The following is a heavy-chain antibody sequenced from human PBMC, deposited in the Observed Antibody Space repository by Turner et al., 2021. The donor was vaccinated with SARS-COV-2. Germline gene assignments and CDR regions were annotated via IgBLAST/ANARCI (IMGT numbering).Heavy chain of an antibody. D-gene: IGHD3-10*01. CDR3: ARDSGDFDY. Sequence: QVQLVESGGGVVQPGRSLSLPCAASGFTLRSYLRHWVRQAPGKGLEWVAVISYDGSNKYYADSVKGRFTISRDNSKNTLYLQMNSLRAEDTAVYYCARDSGDFDYWGQGTLVTVSS. J-gene: IGHJ4*02. CDR1: GFTLRSYL. V-gene: IGHV3-30-3*01. CDR2: ISYDGSNK.